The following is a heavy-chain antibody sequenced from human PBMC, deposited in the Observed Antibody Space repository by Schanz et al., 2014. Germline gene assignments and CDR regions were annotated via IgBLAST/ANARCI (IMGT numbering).Heavy chain of an antibody. CDR2: ISGSSRTI. J-gene: IGHJ4*02. Sequence: EVQLVESGGGLIQPGGSLRLSCAASGFGFSSYSMNWVRQAPGKGLEWVSYISGSSRTIYYADSVKGRFTISSDNSKSTLYLQMSSRRAEDTAVYYCTADLWFGAVWGVWWGQGTLVTVSS. CDR3: TADLWFGAVWGVW. D-gene: IGHD3-10*01. V-gene: IGHV3-48*01. CDR1: GFGFSSYS.